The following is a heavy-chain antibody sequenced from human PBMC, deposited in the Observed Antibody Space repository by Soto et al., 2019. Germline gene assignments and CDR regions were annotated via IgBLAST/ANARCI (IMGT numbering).Heavy chain of an antibody. V-gene: IGHV4-31*03. D-gene: IGHD3-10*01. J-gene: IGHJ6*03. CDR1: GGSISSGGYY. CDR2: IYYSGST. Sequence: TLSLTCTVSGGSISSGGYYWSWIRQHPGKGLEWIGYIYYSGSTYYNPSLKSRVTISVDTSKNQFSLKLSSVTAADTAVYYCARAVRQQIPVYYYYMDVWGKGTTVTVSS. CDR3: ARAVRQQIPVYYYYMDV.